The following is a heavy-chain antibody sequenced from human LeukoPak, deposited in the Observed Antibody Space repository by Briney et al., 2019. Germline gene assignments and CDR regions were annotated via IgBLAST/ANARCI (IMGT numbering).Heavy chain of an antibody. CDR2: ISWNSGSI. V-gene: IGHV3-9*01. D-gene: IGHD1-26*01. J-gene: IGHJ3*02. CDR3: AKGVGAAKGFDAFDI. CDR1: GFTFDDYA. Sequence: GRSLRLSCAASGFTFDDYAMHWVRQAPGKGLEWVSGISWNSGSIGYADSVKGRFTISRDNAKNSLYLQMNSLRAEDTALYYCAKGVGAAKGFDAFDIWGQGTRVTVSS.